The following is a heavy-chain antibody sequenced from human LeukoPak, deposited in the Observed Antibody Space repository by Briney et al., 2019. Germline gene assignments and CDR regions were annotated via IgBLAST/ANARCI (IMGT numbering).Heavy chain of an antibody. J-gene: IGHJ4*02. CDR2: IYYSGST. D-gene: IGHD2-2*01. Sequence: LETLSLTCTVSGGSISSSSHSWGWIRQPPGKGLEWIGSIYYSGSTYYNPSLKSRVTISVDTSKNQLSLKLSSVTAADTAVYYCARLRGGRGFCSSTSCYVFDYWGQGTLVTVSS. CDR1: GGSISSSSHS. V-gene: IGHV4-39*01. CDR3: ARLRGGRGFCSSTSCYVFDY.